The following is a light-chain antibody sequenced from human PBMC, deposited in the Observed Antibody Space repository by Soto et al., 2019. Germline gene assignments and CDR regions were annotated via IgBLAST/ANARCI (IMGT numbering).Light chain of an antibody. CDR1: QSIDTY. CDR2: AAS. J-gene: IGKJ1*01. V-gene: IGKV1-39*01. CDR3: RQRYRTPGK. Sequence: SVRGEVVDLVGITCRASQSIDTYLNWYLQKPGKAPKLLIYAASSLQGGVPSRFSVRGSGTHTSLIFSPLLPADSAIQSWRQRYRTPGKFRQGTKVDIK.